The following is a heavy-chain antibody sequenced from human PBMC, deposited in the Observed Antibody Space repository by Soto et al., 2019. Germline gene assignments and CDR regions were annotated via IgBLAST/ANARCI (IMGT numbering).Heavy chain of an antibody. CDR2: IYYGGST. D-gene: IGHD6-25*01. V-gene: IGHV4-59*01. J-gene: IGHJ5*02. CDR1: GGSISTYY. CDR3: ARDQLSSGLYVWFDP. Sequence: HVQLQESGPGLVKPSETLSLTCTVSGGSISTYYWSWIRQPPGKGLEWIGYIYYGGSTSYNPSLRSRVTISVDTSKNQFSLILSSVTSADTAVYYCARDQLSSGLYVWFDPWGQGTLVTVSS.